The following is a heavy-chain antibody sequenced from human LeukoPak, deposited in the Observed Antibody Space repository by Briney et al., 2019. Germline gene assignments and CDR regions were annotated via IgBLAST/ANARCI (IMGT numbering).Heavy chain of an antibody. V-gene: IGHV3-48*04. J-gene: IGHJ3*02. D-gene: IGHD5-18*01. CDR1: GFTFSSYS. CDR2: ISSSSSTI. Sequence: PGGSLRLSCAASGFTFSSYSMNWVRQAPGKGLEWVSYISSSSSTIYYADSVKGRFTISRDNAKNSLYLQMNSLRAEDTAVYYCASKRGYSSGEDAFDIWGQGTMVTVSS. CDR3: ASKRGYSSGEDAFDI.